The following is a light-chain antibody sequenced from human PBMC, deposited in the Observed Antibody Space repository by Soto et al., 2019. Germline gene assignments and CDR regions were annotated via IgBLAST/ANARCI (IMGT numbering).Light chain of an antibody. CDR3: QHFDDSLT. Sequence: EVVLTQSPGTLSLSPGERATLSCRASQSVDSSTLAWYQQKPGQAPRLLISGAFKRATGTPDRFSGSGSGTDVTLTISRLEPEDFAVYYCQHFDDSLTFGGGTKVEIK. CDR1: QSVDSST. J-gene: IGKJ4*01. V-gene: IGKV3-20*01. CDR2: GAF.